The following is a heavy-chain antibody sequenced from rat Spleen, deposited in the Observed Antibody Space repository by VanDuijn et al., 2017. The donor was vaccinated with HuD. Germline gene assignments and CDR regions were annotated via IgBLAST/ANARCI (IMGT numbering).Heavy chain of an antibody. J-gene: IGHJ2*01. Sequence: EVQLVESGGGLAQPGRSMKLSCAASGFTFSSYYMAWVRQAPKKGLEWVASINTGGGNTYYRDSVKGRFTISRDNAKSILYLQMDSLRSEDTATYYCAREFDYFDYWGQGVMVTVSS. CDR3: AREFDYFDY. V-gene: IGHV5-25*01. CDR2: INTGGGNT. CDR1: GFTFSSYY.